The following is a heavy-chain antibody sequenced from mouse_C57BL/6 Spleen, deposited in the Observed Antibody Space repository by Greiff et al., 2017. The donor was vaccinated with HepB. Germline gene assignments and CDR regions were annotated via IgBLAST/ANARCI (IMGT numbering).Heavy chain of an antibody. Sequence: VQLQQPGAELVKPGASVTLSCKASGYTFTSYWMHWVKQRPGQGLEWIGMIHPNSGSTNYNEKFKSTATLTVDKSSSTAYMHLSSLTSEDSAVYYCPQGRAQATGGHWGQGTTPTVSS. D-gene: IGHD3-2*02. CDR2: IHPNSGST. J-gene: IGHJ2*01. CDR3: PQGRAQATGGH. CDR1: GYTFTSYW. V-gene: IGHV1-64*01.